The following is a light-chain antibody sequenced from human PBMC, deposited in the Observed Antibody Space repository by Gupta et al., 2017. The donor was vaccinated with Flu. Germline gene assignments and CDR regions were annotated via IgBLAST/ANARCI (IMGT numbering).Light chain of an antibody. CDR2: GAS. CDR1: HSVVNN. J-gene: IGKJ4*01. V-gene: IGKV3-15*01. Sequence: EIVMTQSPATLSVSPGERATLSCRASHSVVNNLAWYQQKPGQAPRLLIYGASTRATSVPARFSGSGSGTEFTLTISSLQSEDFAVYYCQQYNVWPPLTFGGGTKVEIK. CDR3: QQYNVWPPLT.